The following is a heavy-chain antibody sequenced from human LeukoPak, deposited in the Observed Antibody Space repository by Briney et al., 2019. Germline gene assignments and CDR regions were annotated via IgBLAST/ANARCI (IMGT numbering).Heavy chain of an antibody. Sequence: SETLSLTCTVSGGSISSYYWSWIRQPAGKGLEWIGRIYTSGSTNYNPSLKSRVTMSVDTSKNQFSLKLSSVTAADTAVYYCARGSPTGEDRADYYYYYGMDVWGQGTTVTVSS. CDR1: GGSISSYY. V-gene: IGHV4-4*07. CDR2: IYTSGST. D-gene: IGHD7-27*01. J-gene: IGHJ6*02. CDR3: ARGSPTGEDRADYYYYYGMDV.